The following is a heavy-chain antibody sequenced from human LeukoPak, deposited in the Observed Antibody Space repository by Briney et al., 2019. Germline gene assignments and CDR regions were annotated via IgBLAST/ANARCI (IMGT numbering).Heavy chain of an antibody. D-gene: IGHD6-13*01. CDR1: GFTACSNY. Sequence: GGSLRLSCAASGFTACSNYMSWVRQAPGKGLEWVSVIYSGGSTYYADSVKGRLTISRDNSKNTLYLQMNSLRAEDTAVYYCARMGVTAAFTDWFDPWGQGALVTVSS. J-gene: IGHJ5*02. V-gene: IGHV3-53*01. CDR3: ARMGVTAAFTDWFDP. CDR2: IYSGGST.